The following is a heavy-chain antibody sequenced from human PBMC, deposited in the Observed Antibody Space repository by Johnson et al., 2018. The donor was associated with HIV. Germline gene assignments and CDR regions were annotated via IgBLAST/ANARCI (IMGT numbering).Heavy chain of an antibody. CDR2: ISSSGTTK. V-gene: IGHV3-11*04. CDR3: GRAVMVRNYETMGAFDI. D-gene: IGHD3-10*01. Sequence: QVQLVESGGGLVKPGGSLRLSCAASGFSFSDYYMSWIRQAPGKGLAWVSYISSSGTTKYYADSVNGRFTISRDNAKNSLHLQMSSLRAGDTAVYYCGRAVMVRNYETMGAFDIWGQGTMVTVSS. J-gene: IGHJ3*02. CDR1: GFSFSDYY.